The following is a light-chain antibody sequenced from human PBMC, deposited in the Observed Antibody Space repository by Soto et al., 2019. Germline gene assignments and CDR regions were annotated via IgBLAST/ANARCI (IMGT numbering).Light chain of an antibody. CDR2: AAS. Sequence: DIQMTQSPSSLSASVGDRVTITCRASQSVGNFLNWYQQKPGLPPKYLIYAASNLQSGVPSRFSCSGSGTDFTLTISNLQPEDFATDYCQQSFTTWTFGPGTKVEVK. CDR1: QSVGNF. CDR3: QQSFTTWT. J-gene: IGKJ1*01. V-gene: IGKV1-39*01.